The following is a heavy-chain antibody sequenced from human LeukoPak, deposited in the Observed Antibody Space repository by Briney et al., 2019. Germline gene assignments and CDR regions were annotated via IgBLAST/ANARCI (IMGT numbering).Heavy chain of an antibody. Sequence: PGGSLRLSCAASGFTFSFYAFHWVRQAPGKGLEWVAVMSHDGSNKYHADSVKGRFTISRDNSKNTLYLQMNSLRAEDTAVYYCARELDYWGQGTLVTVSS. J-gene: IGHJ4*02. CDR1: GFTFSFYA. V-gene: IGHV3-30-3*01. CDR3: ARELDY. CDR2: MSHDGSNK.